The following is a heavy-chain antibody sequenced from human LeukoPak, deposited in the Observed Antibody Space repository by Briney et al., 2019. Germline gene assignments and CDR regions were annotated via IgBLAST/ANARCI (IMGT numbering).Heavy chain of an antibody. J-gene: IGHJ4*02. CDR1: GYTFISYG. Sequence: VASVKVSCKASGYTFISYGVSWVRQAPGQGLEWMGWISSYNGGADYAQKLQGRVTMTTDTSTSTTYMELRSLRSDDTAVYYCARQKKQTTAIDYWGQGTLVTVSS. CDR2: ISSYNGGA. CDR3: ARQKKQTTAIDY. D-gene: IGHD6-25*01. V-gene: IGHV1-18*01.